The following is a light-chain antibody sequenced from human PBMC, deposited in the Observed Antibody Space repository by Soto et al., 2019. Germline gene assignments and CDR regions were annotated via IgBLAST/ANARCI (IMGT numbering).Light chain of an antibody. Sequence: ENVLTQSPGTLSLSPGERATLSCSASQVTSRYLSWYQQRPGQAPRLLIYGASSRATVIPDRFSGSGSGTDFALTISRLEPEDFAVYYCQQYSTSPISFGQGTRLEI. CDR1: QVTSRY. J-gene: IGKJ5*01. CDR2: GAS. CDR3: QQYSTSPIS. V-gene: IGKV3-20*01.